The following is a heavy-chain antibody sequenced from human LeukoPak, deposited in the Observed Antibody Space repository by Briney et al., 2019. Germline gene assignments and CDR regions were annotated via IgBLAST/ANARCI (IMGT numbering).Heavy chain of an antibody. V-gene: IGHV3-30*18. D-gene: IGHD2-8*02. CDR1: GFTFNDYG. CDR3: AKVAATLFWFYDF. J-gene: IGHJ4*02. CDR2: ISYDGSDK. Sequence: GGSLRLSCAASGFTFNDYGMHWVRQAPGKGLEWVAVISYDGSDKYYADSVKGRFTISRDNSKNTLYLQVNSLRTEDTAVYYCAKVAATLFWFYDFWGQGTLVTVSS.